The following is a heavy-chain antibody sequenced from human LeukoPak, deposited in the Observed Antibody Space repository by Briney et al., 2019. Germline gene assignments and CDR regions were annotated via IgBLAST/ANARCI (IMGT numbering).Heavy chain of an antibody. Sequence: SETLSLTCAVYGGSFSGYYWSWIRQPPGKGLEWIGEINHSGSTNYNPSLKSRVTISVDTSMNQFSLKLSSVTAADTAVYYCARTRRRFDPWGQGTLVTVSS. CDR3: ARTRRRFDP. CDR2: INHSGST. J-gene: IGHJ5*02. V-gene: IGHV4-34*01. CDR1: GGSFSGYY.